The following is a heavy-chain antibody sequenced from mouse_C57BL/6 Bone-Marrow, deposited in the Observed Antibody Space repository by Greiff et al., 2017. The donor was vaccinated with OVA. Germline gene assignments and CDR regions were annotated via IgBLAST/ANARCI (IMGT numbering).Heavy chain of an antibody. Sequence: QVQLQQPGAELVKPGASVKLSCKASGYTFTSYWMHWVKQRPGQGLEWIGMIHPNSGSTNYNEKFKSKATLTVDNSSSTAYMQLSSLTSEDSAVYDCARERPFYYGYFMDYWGQGTSVTVSS. V-gene: IGHV1-64*01. CDR1: GYTFTSYW. J-gene: IGHJ4*01. CDR2: IHPNSGST. D-gene: IGHD1-1*01. CDR3: ARERPFYYGYFMDY.